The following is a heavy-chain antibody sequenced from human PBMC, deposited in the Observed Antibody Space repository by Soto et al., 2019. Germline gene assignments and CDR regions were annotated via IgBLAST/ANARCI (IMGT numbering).Heavy chain of an antibody. Sequence: EVQLVESGGGLVQPGGSLRLSCATSGFTFSTYWMTWVRQAPGKGLEWVANIKEDGSETYYVDSLKGRFTISRDKAENSLFLQMNSLRVEDTAVYYCARRKFSGAFDIWGQGTMVTVSS. CDR2: IKEDGSET. V-gene: IGHV3-7*01. CDR3: ARRKFSGAFDI. CDR1: GFTFSTYW. J-gene: IGHJ3*02.